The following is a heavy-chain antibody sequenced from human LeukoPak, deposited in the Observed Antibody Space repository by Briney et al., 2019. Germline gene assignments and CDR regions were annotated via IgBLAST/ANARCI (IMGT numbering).Heavy chain of an antibody. Sequence: ASVKVSCKASGYTFTSNYIHWVRQAPGQGLEWMGMIYPRDGSTSYAQKFQGRVTVTRDTSTSTVHMELSGLRSEDTAVYYCARNKEGFDYWAQGTLVTVPS. CDR3: ARNKEGFDY. D-gene: IGHD1/OR15-1a*01. CDR1: GYTFTSNY. V-gene: IGHV1-46*01. J-gene: IGHJ4*02. CDR2: IYPRDGST.